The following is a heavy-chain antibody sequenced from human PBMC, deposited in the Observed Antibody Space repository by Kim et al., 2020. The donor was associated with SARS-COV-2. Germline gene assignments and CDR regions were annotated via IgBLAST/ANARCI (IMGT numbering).Heavy chain of an antibody. V-gene: IGHV4-59*01. Sequence: SETLSLTCTVSGGSISSYYWNWIRQPPGKGLEWMGYIYYSGSTNYNPSLKIRVTISVDTSKNQCSLTLSSVTAADTAVYYCARVEGYRYGYYFDYWGQGTLVTVSS. D-gene: IGHD5-18*01. CDR3: ARVEGYRYGYYFDY. J-gene: IGHJ4*02. CDR2: IYYSGST. CDR1: GGSISSYY.